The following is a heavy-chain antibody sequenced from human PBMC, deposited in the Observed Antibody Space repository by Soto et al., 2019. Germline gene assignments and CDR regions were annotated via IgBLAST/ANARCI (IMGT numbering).Heavy chain of an antibody. V-gene: IGHV4-31*03. J-gene: IGHJ4*02. D-gene: IGHD3-3*01. CDR3: ARTRGVVAYFDY. CDR1: GASISGGAYY. CDR2: IFYTGTT. Sequence: LSLTCTFSGASISGGAYYWSWIRQSPGKGLEWIGYIFYTGTTYYNPSLQSRVTISVDTSKNQFSLKLHSVTVADTAVYYCARTRGVVAYFDYWGQGTLVTVSS.